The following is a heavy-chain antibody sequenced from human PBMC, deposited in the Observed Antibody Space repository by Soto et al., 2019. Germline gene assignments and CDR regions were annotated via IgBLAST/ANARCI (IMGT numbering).Heavy chain of an antibody. CDR1: GYTFTGYY. V-gene: IGHV1-2*04. J-gene: IGHJ6*03. D-gene: IGHD4-17*01. Sequence: ASVKVSCKASGYTFTGYYMHWVRQAPGQGLEWMGWINPNSGGTNYAQKFQGWVTMTRDTSISTAYMELSRLRSDDTAVYYCARGGEGDYATPFFHRNYYMDVWGKGTTVTVSS. CDR3: ARGGEGDYATPFFHRNYYMDV. CDR2: INPNSGGT.